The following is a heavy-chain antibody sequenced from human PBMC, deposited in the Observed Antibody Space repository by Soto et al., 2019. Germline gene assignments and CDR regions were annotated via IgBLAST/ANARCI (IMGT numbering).Heavy chain of an antibody. V-gene: IGHV5-51*01. CDR2: IYPGDSDT. D-gene: IGHD3-3*01. Sequence: PGESLKLACRGSGYSFTSYWIGWVSQMPGKGLEWMGIIYPGDSDTRYSPSFQGQVTISADKSIRTAYLQWSSLKASDTPMYYCARLAGNYDFWSGYPPGMDVWGQGTTVTAP. CDR3: ARLAGNYDFWSGYPPGMDV. J-gene: IGHJ6*02. CDR1: GYSFTSYW.